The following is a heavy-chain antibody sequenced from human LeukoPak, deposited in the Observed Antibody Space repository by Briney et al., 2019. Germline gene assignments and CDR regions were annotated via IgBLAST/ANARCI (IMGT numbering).Heavy chain of an antibody. CDR3: ARALVYFGSGGYLGWFDP. J-gene: IGHJ5*02. CDR1: GSSISNHY. CDR2: IYYSGST. Sequence: SETLSRTCTVSGSSISNHYWTWIRRPPGKGLEWIGHIYYSGSTTYNPSLRSRVTITVDTSKNQFSLKSSSVSPADTGAYYCARALVYFGSGGYLGWFDPWGQGTLVTVSS. D-gene: IGHD3-10*01. V-gene: IGHV4-59*11.